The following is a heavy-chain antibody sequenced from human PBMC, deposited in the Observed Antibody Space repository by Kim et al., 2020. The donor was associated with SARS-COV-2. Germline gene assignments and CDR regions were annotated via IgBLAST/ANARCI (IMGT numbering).Heavy chain of an antibody. J-gene: IGHJ5*02. CDR1: GYTFDTFS. CDR3: AREGSGSYNWLDP. Sequence: ASVKVSCKASGYTFDTFSLHWLRQAPGQRFEWMGWINGGNGNTRYSQNFQGRVTFTRDTSATTAYMELTSLTFKDTAVYYCAREGSGSYNWLDPWGRGTVVTV. V-gene: IGHV1-3*01. CDR2: INGGNGNT. D-gene: IGHD3-10*01.